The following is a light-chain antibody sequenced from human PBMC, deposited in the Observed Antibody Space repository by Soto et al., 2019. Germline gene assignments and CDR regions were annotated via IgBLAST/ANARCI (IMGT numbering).Light chain of an antibody. V-gene: IGKV1-5*03. Sequence: DIQMTQSPSTLYASVADRVTITCRASQSISSWLAWYQQKPGQAPKLLIYKASTLQSGVPSRFSGSGSGTEFTLAISSLQPDDSATYYCQQYNDNWTFGQGTKVDIK. J-gene: IGKJ1*01. CDR1: QSISSW. CDR2: KAS. CDR3: QQYNDNWT.